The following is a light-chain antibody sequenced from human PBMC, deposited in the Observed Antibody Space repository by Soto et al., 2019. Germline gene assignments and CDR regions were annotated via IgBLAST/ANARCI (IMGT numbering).Light chain of an antibody. V-gene: IGLV2-14*03. CDR1: TSDVGGYNY. J-gene: IGLJ1*01. CDR3: ASFATGGSYV. CDR2: DVS. Sequence: QSALTQPASVSGSPGQSITISCTGTTSDVGGYNYVSWYQHLQGKAPKLIIYDVSHRPSGVSSRFSGSKSANTASLTTSGLQAEDEADFYCASFATGGSYVFGTGTKLTVL.